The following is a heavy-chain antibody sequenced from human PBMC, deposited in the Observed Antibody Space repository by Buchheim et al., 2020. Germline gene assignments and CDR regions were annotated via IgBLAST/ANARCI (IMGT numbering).Heavy chain of an antibody. V-gene: IGHV4-4*02. CDR2: IYHSGST. J-gene: IGHJ5*02. Sequence: QVQLQESGPGLVKPSGTLSLTCAVSGGSISSSNWWSWVRQPPGKGLEWSGEIYHSGSTNYNPSLQSRVTISVDKSKNTFYLKLSSVTAADTAVYYCAKYPESNYYDSSGYSAWGQGTL. D-gene: IGHD3-22*01. CDR3: AKYPESNYYDSSGYSA. CDR1: GGSISSSNW.